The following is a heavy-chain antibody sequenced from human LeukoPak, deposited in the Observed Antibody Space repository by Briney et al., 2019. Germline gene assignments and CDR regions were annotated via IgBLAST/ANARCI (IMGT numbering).Heavy chain of an antibody. Sequence: SETLSLTCTVSGGSISSYYWSWLRQPPGKGLEWIGYIYYSGSTNYNPSLKSRVTISVDTSKNQFSLKLSPVTAADTAVYYCARAYPPLGHDSSGYFFDYWGQGTLVTVSS. CDR2: IYYSGST. D-gene: IGHD3-22*01. J-gene: IGHJ4*02. CDR3: ARAYPPLGHDSSGYFFDY. CDR1: GGSISSYY. V-gene: IGHV4-59*08.